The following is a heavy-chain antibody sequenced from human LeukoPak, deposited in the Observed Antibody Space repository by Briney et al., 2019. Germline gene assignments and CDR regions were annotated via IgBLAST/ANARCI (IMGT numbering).Heavy chain of an antibody. V-gene: IGHV4-59*01. CDR2: IYYSGST. D-gene: IGHD4-23*01. CDR1: GGSINNYY. J-gene: IGHJ4*02. CDR3: ARRGNSLDY. Sequence: PSETLSLTCTVSGGSINNYYWSWIRQPPGKGLEWIGYIYYSGSTYYNPSLKGRVTISVDTSKNQFSLTLSSVTAADTAVYYCARRGNSLDYWGQGTLVTVSS.